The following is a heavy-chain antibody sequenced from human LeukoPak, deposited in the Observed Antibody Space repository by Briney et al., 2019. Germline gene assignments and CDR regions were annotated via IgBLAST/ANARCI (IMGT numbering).Heavy chain of an antibody. D-gene: IGHD6-19*01. CDR2: IFYSGST. CDR3: ARIAAMVRSIAVADTGYFDY. Sequence: SETLSLTCTVSGDSISRYYWSWIRQPPGKGLEWIGYIFYSGSTNYNPSLESRVTISVDTSKNQFSLKLSSVTAADTAVYYCARIAAMVRSIAVADTGYFDYWGQGTLVTVSS. J-gene: IGHJ4*02. V-gene: IGHV4-59*01. CDR1: GDSISRYY.